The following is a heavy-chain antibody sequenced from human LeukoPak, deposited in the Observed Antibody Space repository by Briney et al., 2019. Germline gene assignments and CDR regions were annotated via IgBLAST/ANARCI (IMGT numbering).Heavy chain of an antibody. J-gene: IGHJ6*03. D-gene: IGHD6-6*01. V-gene: IGHV1-8*01. CDR1: GYTFTSYD. CDR3: AAYARPHYYYYMDV. CDR2: MNPNSGNT. Sequence: VASVKVSCKASGYTFTSYDINWVRQATGQGLEWMGWMNPNSGNTGYAQKFQGRVTMTRNTSISTAYMELSSLRSEYTAVYYCAAYARPHYYYYMDVWGKGTTVTVSS.